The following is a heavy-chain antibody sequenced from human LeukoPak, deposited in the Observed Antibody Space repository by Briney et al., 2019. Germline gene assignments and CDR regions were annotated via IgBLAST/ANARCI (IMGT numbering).Heavy chain of an antibody. D-gene: IGHD2-8*01. CDR1: GYTFTSYG. CDR2: ISAYNGNT. CDR3: ARYDIVLMVYAEPFDY. V-gene: IGHV1-18*01. J-gene: IGHJ4*02. Sequence: GASVKVSCKASGYTFTSYGISWVRQAPGQGLEWMGWISAYNGNTNYAQKLQGRVTMTTDTSTSTAYMELRSLRSDDTAVSYCARYDIVLMVYAEPFDYWGQGTLVTVSS.